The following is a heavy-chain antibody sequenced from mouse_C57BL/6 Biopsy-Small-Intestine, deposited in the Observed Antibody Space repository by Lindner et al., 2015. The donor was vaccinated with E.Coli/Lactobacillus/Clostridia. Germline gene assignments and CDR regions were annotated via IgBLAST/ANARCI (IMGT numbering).Heavy chain of an antibody. CDR3: ARTALSGDSHYGMDV. V-gene: IGHV1-84*02. Sequence: SVKVSCKTSGYTFSHFAIHWVRQAPGQRLEWMGWINAGNGDTKYSQKFQGRVTITRDTSATTAYMELSGLRSEDTAVYYCARTALSGDSHYGMDVWGQGTTVTVSS. J-gene: IGHJ1*01. CDR1: GYTFSHFA. D-gene: IGHD1-1*01. CDR2: INAGNGDT.